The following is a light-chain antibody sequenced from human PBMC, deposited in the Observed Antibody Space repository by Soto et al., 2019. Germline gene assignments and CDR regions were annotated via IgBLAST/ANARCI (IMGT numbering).Light chain of an antibody. CDR2: DAS. Sequence: IHLTPSPSTLSPSVRDTVTVTCRASQSVSGWLAWYQQKPGEAPKLLIYDASALPRGVPSRFSGSGSGTKFTLTIASLQPDDFATYYCQQYETFSGTFGPGTKVDIK. V-gene: IGKV1-5*01. CDR1: QSVSGW. J-gene: IGKJ1*01. CDR3: QQYETFSGT.